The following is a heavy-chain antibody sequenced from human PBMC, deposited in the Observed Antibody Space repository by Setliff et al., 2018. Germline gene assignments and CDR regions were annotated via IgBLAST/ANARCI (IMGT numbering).Heavy chain of an antibody. V-gene: IGHV4-38-2*01. CDR3: AKGGGRYHSDS. CDR1: GYSISSPHY. CDR2: IKHSGNT. D-gene: IGHD1-1*01. J-gene: IGHJ4*02. Sequence: SETLSLTCAVSGYSISSPHYWGWIRQPPGKGLEWIGSIKHSGNTYYNPSLKSRVTISVDTSNNQFSLKLTSMTAADTAVYYCAKGGGRYHSDSWGQGILVTVAS.